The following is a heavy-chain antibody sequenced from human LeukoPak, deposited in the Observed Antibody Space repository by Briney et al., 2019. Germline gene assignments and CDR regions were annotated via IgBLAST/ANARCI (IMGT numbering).Heavy chain of an antibody. CDR3: ARSRRLREWELLSYFQH. V-gene: IGHV4-59*01. Sequence: SETLSLTCTVSGGSIRSYYWSWIRQPPGKGLEWIGYISYSGNTNYNPSLKSRVTISVDTSKNQFSLKLSSVTAADTAVYYCARSRRLREWELLSYFQHWGQGTLVTVSS. CDR2: ISYSGNT. D-gene: IGHD1-26*01. CDR1: GGSIRSYY. J-gene: IGHJ1*01.